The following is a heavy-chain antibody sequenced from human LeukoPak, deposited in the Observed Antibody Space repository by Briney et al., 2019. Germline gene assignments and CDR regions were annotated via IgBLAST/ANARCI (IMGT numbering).Heavy chain of an antibody. J-gene: IGHJ4*02. CDR1: GYTFTSYD. CDR3: ARGRWGMAVAAYDY. D-gene: IGHD6-19*01. Sequence: GASVKVSCKASGYTFTSYDINWVRQATGQGLEWMGWMNPNSGNTGYAQKFQGRVTITRNTSISTAYMELSSLRSEDTAVYYCARGRWGMAVAAYDYWGQGTLVTVSS. CDR2: MNPNSGNT. V-gene: IGHV1-8*03.